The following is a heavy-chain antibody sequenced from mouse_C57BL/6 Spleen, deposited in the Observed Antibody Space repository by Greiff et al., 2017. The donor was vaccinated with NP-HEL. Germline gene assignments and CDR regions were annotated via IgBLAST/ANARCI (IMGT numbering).Heavy chain of an antibody. J-gene: IGHJ3*01. CDR1: GYTFTDYN. Sequence: EVHLQQSGPELVKPGASVKMSCKASGYTFTDYNMHWVKQSHGKSLEWIGYINPNNGGTSYNQKFKGKATLTVNKSSSTAYMELRSLTSEDSAVYYCAPGGLTPWFAYWGQGTLVTVSA. CDR2: INPNNGGT. V-gene: IGHV1-22*01. CDR3: APGGLTPWFAY.